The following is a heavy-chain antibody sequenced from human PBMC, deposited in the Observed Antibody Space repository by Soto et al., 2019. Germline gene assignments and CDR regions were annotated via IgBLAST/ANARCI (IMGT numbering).Heavy chain of an antibody. V-gene: IGHV4-59*01. CDR2: IYYSGTT. Sequence: QVQLQESGPGLVKPSETLSLTCTVSGDSISSYYWSWIRQHPRMGLEWIGYIYYSGTTNYNPSLVGRVTMSVDTSKNQFSLKLTSVTAADTAVYYLARDRSAPLGPDWFYNDGMDVWGQGTTVTVSS. CDR1: GDSISSYY. J-gene: IGHJ6*02. CDR3: ARDRSAPLGPDWFYNDGMDV. D-gene: IGHD3-9*01.